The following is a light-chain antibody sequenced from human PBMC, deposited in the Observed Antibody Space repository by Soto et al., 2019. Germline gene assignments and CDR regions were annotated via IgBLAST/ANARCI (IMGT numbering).Light chain of an antibody. V-gene: IGKV3D-20*02. CDR3: QQHNDWPT. Sequence: ETVLTQSPGTLSLSPGERATLSCRASSDVSSIYLAWYQQKPGQAPRLLIYGASSRATGIPDRFSGSGSGTEFILTISSVESEDFAIYYCQQHNDWPTFGQGTRLEIK. CDR1: SDVSSIY. CDR2: GAS. J-gene: IGKJ5*01.